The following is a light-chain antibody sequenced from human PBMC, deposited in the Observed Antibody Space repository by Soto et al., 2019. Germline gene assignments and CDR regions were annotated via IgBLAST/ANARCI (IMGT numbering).Light chain of an antibody. CDR2: VNSDGSH. CDR1: SGHNTYA. J-gene: IGLJ2*01. CDR3: QTWGTGIRV. Sequence: QLVLTQSPSASASLGASVKLTCTLDSGHNTYAIAWHQLQPGKGPRYLMKVNSDGSHIKGDGIPDRFSGSSSGAERYLTISSLQSEDEADYYCQTWGTGIRVFGGGTKLTVL. V-gene: IGLV4-69*01.